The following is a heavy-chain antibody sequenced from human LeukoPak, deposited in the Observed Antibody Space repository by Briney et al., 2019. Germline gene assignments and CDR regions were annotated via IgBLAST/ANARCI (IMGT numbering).Heavy chain of an antibody. Sequence: GGSLRLSCAASGFTFSSYSMNWVRQAPGKGLEWVSSIRSSSSYIYYADSVKGRFTISRDNAKNSLYLQMNSLRAEDTAVYYCARDFLLSATGLFDYWGQGTLVTVSS. CDR1: GFTFSSYS. V-gene: IGHV3-21*01. D-gene: IGHD1-1*01. CDR3: ARDFLLSATGLFDY. J-gene: IGHJ4*02. CDR2: IRSSSSYI.